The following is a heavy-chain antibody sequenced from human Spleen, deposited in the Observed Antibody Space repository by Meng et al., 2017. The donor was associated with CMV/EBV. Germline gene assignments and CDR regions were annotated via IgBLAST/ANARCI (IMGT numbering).Heavy chain of an antibody. Sequence: ASVKVSCKASGYTFTGHYMHWVRQAPGQGLEWMGWINPNDGDKKFAQKFQGRVTMTWDTSISTVYMELNRLGSDDTAFYYCARDLHGGSPRYWGQGTLVTVSS. J-gene: IGHJ4*02. V-gene: IGHV1-2*02. D-gene: IGHD3-10*01. CDR3: ARDLHGGSPRY. CDR1: GYTFTGHY. CDR2: INPNDGDK.